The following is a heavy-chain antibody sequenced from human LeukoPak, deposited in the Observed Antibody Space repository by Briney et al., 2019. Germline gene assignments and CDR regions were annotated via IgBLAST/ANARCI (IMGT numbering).Heavy chain of an antibody. J-gene: IGHJ5*02. CDR3: AREYDFWSGRNWFDP. Sequence: ASVKVSCKASGYTFTSYGISWVRQAPGQGLEWMGWISAYNGNTNYAQKLQGRVTMTTDTSTSTAYMELRSLRSDDTAVYHCAREYDFWSGRNWFDPWGQGTLVTVSS. CDR1: GYTFTSYG. CDR2: ISAYNGNT. V-gene: IGHV1-18*01. D-gene: IGHD3-3*01.